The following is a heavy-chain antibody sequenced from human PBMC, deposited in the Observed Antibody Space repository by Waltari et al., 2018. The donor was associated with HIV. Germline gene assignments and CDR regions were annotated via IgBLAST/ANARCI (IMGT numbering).Heavy chain of an antibody. V-gene: IGHV1-2*06. Sequence: QVQLVQSGAEVKKPGASVKVSCKASGYTFTGYYMHWVRQAPGHGLEWMGRINPNSGGTNYAQKFQGRVTMTRDTSISTAYMELSRLRSDDTAVYYCARVVSYYDSSGKSYYYGMDVWGQGTTVTVSS. J-gene: IGHJ6*02. CDR2: INPNSGGT. CDR3: ARVVSYYDSSGKSYYYGMDV. D-gene: IGHD3-22*01. CDR1: GYTFTGYY.